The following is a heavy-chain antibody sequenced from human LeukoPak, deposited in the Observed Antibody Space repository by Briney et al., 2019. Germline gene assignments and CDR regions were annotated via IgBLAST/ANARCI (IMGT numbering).Heavy chain of an antibody. Sequence: GGSLRLSCAASGFTVSSNEMSWVRQAPGKGLEWVSSISGGSTYYADSRKGRFNISRDNSKNMVYLQMNSLRAEDTAIYYCAKDSGGGGYWGQGTLVTVSS. D-gene: IGHD5-12*01. V-gene: IGHV3-38-3*01. CDR2: ISGGST. CDR1: GFTVSSNE. CDR3: AKDSGGGGY. J-gene: IGHJ4*02.